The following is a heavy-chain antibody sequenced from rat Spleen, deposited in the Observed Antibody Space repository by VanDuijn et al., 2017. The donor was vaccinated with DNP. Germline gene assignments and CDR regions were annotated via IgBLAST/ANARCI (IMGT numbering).Heavy chain of an antibody. D-gene: IGHD4-3*01. V-gene: IGHV2-1*01. J-gene: IGHJ2*01. CDR1: GFSLTSNS. CDR2: MWNGGTT. Sequence: QVQLKESGPGLVQPSQTLSLTCTVSGFSLTSNSVSWVRQPPGKGLEWMGTMWNGGTTDYNSPPKFRLSISRDTSKSQVFLQITNLQPEDTAIYFCTRTGAYKSGYYFDHWGQGVMVTVSS. CDR3: TRTGAYKSGYYFDH.